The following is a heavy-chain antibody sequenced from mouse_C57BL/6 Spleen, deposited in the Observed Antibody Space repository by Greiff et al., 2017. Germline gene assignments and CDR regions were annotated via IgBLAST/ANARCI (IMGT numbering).Heavy chain of an antibody. CDR1: GYSITSGYY. D-gene: IGHD2-4*01. Sequence: DVQLQESGPGLVKPSQSLSLTCSVTGYSITSGYYWNWIRQFPGNKLEWMGYISYDGSNNYNPSLKNRISITRDTSKNQFFLKLNSVTTEDTATYYCAREGRLPLDYWGQGTTLTVSS. CDR3: AREGRLPLDY. V-gene: IGHV3-6*01. CDR2: ISYDGSN. J-gene: IGHJ2*01.